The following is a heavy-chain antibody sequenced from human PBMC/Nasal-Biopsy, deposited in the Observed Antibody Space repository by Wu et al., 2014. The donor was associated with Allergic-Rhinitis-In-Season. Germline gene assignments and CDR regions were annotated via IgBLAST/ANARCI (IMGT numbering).Heavy chain of an antibody. CDR3: ARRRLHDASEYFDY. V-gene: IGHV4-59*08. CDR2: IYSSGST. D-gene: IGHD1-1*01. Sequence: TLSLTCTVSGASINNYYWTWIRQPPGKGLEWIGYIYSSGSTSYNPALKSRVTMSGDTSRNQFSLRLTSVTAADAAVYYCARRRLHDASEYFDYWGQGLLVTVSS. J-gene: IGHJ4*02. CDR1: GASINNYY.